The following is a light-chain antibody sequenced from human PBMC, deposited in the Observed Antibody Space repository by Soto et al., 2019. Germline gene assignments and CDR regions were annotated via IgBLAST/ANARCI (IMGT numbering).Light chain of an antibody. V-gene: IGKV3-15*01. J-gene: IGKJ5*01. CDR3: QQYNNWPIT. Sequence: EIVITQSPSTLSVSPGERATLSCRASQSVSSNLAWYQQKPGQAPRLLIYGASTRATGIPARFSGSGSGTEFTLTISSLQSEDFAVYYCQQYNNWPITFGQGTRWRI. CDR2: GAS. CDR1: QSVSSN.